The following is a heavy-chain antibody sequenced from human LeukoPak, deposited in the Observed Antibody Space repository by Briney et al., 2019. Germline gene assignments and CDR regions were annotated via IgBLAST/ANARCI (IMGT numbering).Heavy chain of an antibody. D-gene: IGHD3-10*01. CDR2: ISTNGDTT. CDR1: GFTFSNYA. CDR3: VKDRSGTYAFDI. J-gene: IGHJ3*02. Sequence: GGSLRLSCSASGFTFSNYAMHWVRQAPGKGLEYVSSISTNGDTTNCADSVKGRFTISRDNSKNTLYLQMSSLRAEDTAVYYCVKDRSGTYAFDIWGRGTMVTVSS. V-gene: IGHV3-64D*09.